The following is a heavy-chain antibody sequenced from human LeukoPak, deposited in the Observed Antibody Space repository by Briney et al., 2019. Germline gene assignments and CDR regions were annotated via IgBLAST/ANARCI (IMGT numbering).Heavy chain of an antibody. Sequence: GGSLRLFCAASGVTFADYAMNWFRQAPGKGLEWVSAIRARAGSTYYGDSVKGRFAVSRDNSKNTLYLRMNSLRAEDTAVYYCANDPHSFPSPVVVDFDQRGQGTLVIVSS. CDR2: IRARAGST. CDR3: ANDPHSFPSPVVVDFDQ. V-gene: IGHV3-23*01. CDR1: GVTFADYA. J-gene: IGHJ4*02. D-gene: IGHD2-15*01.